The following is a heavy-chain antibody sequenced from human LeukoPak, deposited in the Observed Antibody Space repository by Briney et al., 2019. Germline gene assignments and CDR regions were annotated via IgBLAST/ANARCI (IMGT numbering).Heavy chain of an antibody. V-gene: IGHV4-39*01. J-gene: IGHJ4*02. CDR1: GGSISSSSYY. CDR3: ARQNDFWSGYFDY. D-gene: IGHD3-3*01. CDR2: IYYSGST. Sequence: SETLSLTCTVSGGSISSSSYYWGWIGQPPGKGLEWIGSIYYSGSTYYNPSLKSRVTISVDTSKNQFSLKLSSVTAADTAVYHCARQNDFWSGYFDYWGQGTLVTVSS.